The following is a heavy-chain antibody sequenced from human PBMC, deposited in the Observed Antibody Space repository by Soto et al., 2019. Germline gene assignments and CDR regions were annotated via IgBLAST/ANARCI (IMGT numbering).Heavy chain of an antibody. CDR3: ATDKTPGGEVGY. D-gene: IGHD2-21*01. V-gene: IGHV5-51*01. J-gene: IGHJ4*02. CDR2: XXPGKXNX. Sequence: PGESRKISCKGSGYTFATHWISWVRQMPGKGPXWMXXXXPGKXNXXXXXXFQGQVTITACESTSTADRERSSLRSEDTAVYYCATDKTPGGEVGYWGQGTLVTPPQ. CDR1: GYTFATHW.